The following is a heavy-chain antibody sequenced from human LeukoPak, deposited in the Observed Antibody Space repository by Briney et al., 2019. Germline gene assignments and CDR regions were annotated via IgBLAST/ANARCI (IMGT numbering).Heavy chain of an antibody. D-gene: IGHD6-19*01. J-gene: IGHJ5*02. CDR1: GFTFSSYA. V-gene: IGHV3-23*01. Sequence: GGSLRLSCAASGFTFSSYAMSWVRQAPGKGLEWVSAISGSGGSTYYADSVKGRFTISRDNSKNTLYLQMNSLRAEGTAVYYCAKVIAVAGTWNWFDPWGQGTLVTVSS. CDR3: AKVIAVAGTWNWFDP. CDR2: ISGSGGST.